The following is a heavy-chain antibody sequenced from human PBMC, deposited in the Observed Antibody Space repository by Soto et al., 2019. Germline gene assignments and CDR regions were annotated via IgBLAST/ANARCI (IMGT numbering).Heavy chain of an antibody. CDR2: ISYDGSNK. Sequence: GGSLRLYCAAPGFTVSSYAMHWVRQAPGKGLEWVAVISYDGSNKYYADSVKGRFTISRDNSKNTLYLQMNSLRAEDTAVYYCARDLRQGGWYFSKSLYGMDVWGQGTTVTVSS. CDR3: ARDLRQGGWYFSKSLYGMDV. J-gene: IGHJ6*02. V-gene: IGHV3-30-3*01. CDR1: GFTVSSYA. D-gene: IGHD6-19*01.